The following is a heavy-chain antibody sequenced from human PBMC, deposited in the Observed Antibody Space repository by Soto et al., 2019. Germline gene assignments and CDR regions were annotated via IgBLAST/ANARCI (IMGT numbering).Heavy chain of an antibody. CDR2: ISAYNGNT. CDR3: AREGIVGATTSYYYYGMDV. Sequence: VKVSCKASGYTFTSYGISWVRQAPGQGLEWMGWISAYNGNTNYAQKLQGRVTMTTDTSTSTAYMEPRSLRSDDTAVYYCAREGIVGATTSYYYYGMDVWGQGTTVTVSS. D-gene: IGHD1-26*01. CDR1: GYTFTSYG. J-gene: IGHJ6*02. V-gene: IGHV1-18*01.